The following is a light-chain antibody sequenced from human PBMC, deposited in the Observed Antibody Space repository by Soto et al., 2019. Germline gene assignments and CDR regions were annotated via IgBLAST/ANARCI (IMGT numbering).Light chain of an antibody. J-gene: IGKJ1*01. CDR3: QHYGSSLWT. V-gene: IGKV3-20*01. Sequence: EIVLTQSPGTLSLSPGERASLSCRASQSVSSTYLAWYQQKPGQAPRLLIYATSTRATGIPDRFSGSGSGTDFTLTIRRLEPEDFAVYYCQHYGSSLWTFGQGTKVEIK. CDR1: QSVSSTY. CDR2: ATS.